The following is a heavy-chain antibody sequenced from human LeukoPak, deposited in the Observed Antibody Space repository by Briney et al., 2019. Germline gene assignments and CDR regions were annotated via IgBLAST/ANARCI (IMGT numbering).Heavy chain of an antibody. CDR1: GGSISSYY. J-gene: IGHJ4*02. CDR3: ARSGYSSGWYYFDY. CDR2: VYYSGST. D-gene: IGHD6-19*01. V-gene: IGHV4-59*08. Sequence: SEALSLTCTVSGGSISSYYWTWIRQPPGKGLEWIGYVYYSGSTNYNPSLKSRVTISVDTSKNQFSLKLSSVTAADTAVYYCARSGYSSGWYYFDYWGQGSLVTVSS.